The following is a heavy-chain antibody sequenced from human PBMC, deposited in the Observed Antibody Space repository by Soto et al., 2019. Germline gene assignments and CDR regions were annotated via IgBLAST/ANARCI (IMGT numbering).Heavy chain of an antibody. D-gene: IGHD6-13*01. CDR3: ARHPERIAQIGWFDP. Sequence: PGGSLRLSCAASGFTFSNYWMHWVRQVPGKGLVWVARINEGGAYRSYADFAEGRFTISRDNAKNTVYLQMNGLRADDTSVYYCARHPERIAQIGWFDPWGQGTLVTSPQ. CDR2: INEGGAYR. CDR1: GFTFSNYW. V-gene: IGHV3-74*01. J-gene: IGHJ5*02.